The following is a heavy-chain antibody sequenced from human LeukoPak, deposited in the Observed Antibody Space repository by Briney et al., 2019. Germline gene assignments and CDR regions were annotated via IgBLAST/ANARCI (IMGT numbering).Heavy chain of an antibody. J-gene: IGHJ3*02. V-gene: IGHV3-21*01. Sequence: GGSLRLSCAASGFTFSSYSTNWVRQAPGKGLEWVSSISSSSSYIYYADSVKGRFTISRDNAKNSLYLQMNSLRAEDTAVYYCARVIRLSGSFDAFDIWGQGTMVIVSS. CDR1: GFTFSSYS. D-gene: IGHD1-26*01. CDR3: ARVIRLSGSFDAFDI. CDR2: ISSSSSYI.